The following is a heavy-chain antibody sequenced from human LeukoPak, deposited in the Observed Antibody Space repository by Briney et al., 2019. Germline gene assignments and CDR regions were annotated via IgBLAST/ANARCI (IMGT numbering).Heavy chain of an antibody. CDR3: AKVPTVLTYYFDY. Sequence: GGSLRLSCAASGFTFSSYAMSWVRQAPGKGLEWVSAISGSGGSTNYADSVKGRFTISRDNSKNTLYLQMNSLRAEDTAVYYCAKVPTVLTYYFDYWGQGTLVTVSS. J-gene: IGHJ4*02. V-gene: IGHV3-23*01. CDR2: ISGSGGST. CDR1: GFTFSSYA. D-gene: IGHD4-23*01.